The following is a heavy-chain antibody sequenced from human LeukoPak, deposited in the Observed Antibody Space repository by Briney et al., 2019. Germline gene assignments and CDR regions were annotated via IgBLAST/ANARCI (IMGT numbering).Heavy chain of an antibody. Sequence: PGGSRRPSWAPPELPFGGYGFNGVAKAPAKGRGGGAVLSYVGGNQYYADTVKGRFTISRDNSKNTLYLQMNGLRAEDTAVYYCAKDRLGALYYYDSSGYYRFDYWGQGTLVTVSS. CDR3: AKDRLGALYYYDSSGYYRFDY. V-gene: IGHV3-30*18. J-gene: IGHJ4*01. CDR1: ELPFGGYG. D-gene: IGHD3-22*01. CDR2: LSYVGGNQ.